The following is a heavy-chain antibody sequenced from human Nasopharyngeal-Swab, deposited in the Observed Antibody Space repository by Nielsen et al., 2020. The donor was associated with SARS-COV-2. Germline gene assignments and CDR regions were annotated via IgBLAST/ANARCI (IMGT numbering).Heavy chain of an antibody. D-gene: IGHD4/OR15-4a*01. Sequence: GGSLRLSCAASGFTFSSYAMSWVRQAPGKGLEWVSAISGSGGSTYYADSVKGRFTISRDNSKNALYLQMNGLRAEDTAVYYCAKDGGLTTFPYYYYYGMDVWGQGTTVTVSS. CDR2: ISGSGGST. CDR3: AKDGGLTTFPYYYYYGMDV. V-gene: IGHV3-23*01. CDR1: GFTFSSYA. J-gene: IGHJ6*02.